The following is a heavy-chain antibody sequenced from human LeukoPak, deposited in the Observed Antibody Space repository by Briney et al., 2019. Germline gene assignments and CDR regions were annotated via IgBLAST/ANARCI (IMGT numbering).Heavy chain of an antibody. CDR1: GGSISNNY. V-gene: IGHV4-59*08. D-gene: IGHD6-13*01. CDR2: VYSSGST. J-gene: IGHJ5*02. Sequence: KTSETLSLTCTVSGGSISNNYWGWIRQPPGKGLEYIGHVYSSGSTVYNPSIKSRVTISIDTSKNQFSLKISSVTAADTAVYYCAKRAITTAGDLWFDPWGQGTLVTVSS. CDR3: AKRAITTAGDLWFDP.